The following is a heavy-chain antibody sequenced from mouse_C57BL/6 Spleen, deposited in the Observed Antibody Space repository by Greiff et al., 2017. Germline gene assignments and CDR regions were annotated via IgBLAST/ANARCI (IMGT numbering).Heavy chain of an antibody. Sequence: LQESGAELVKPGASVKISCKASGYAFSSYWMHWVKQRPGKGLEWIGQIYPGDGDTNYNGKFKGKATLTADKSSSTAYRQLSSLTSEDSAVYFCARRDDYDPWFAYWGQGTLVTVSA. CDR3: ARRDDYDPWFAY. J-gene: IGHJ3*01. CDR1: GYAFSSYW. CDR2: IYPGDGDT. V-gene: IGHV1-80*01. D-gene: IGHD2-4*01.